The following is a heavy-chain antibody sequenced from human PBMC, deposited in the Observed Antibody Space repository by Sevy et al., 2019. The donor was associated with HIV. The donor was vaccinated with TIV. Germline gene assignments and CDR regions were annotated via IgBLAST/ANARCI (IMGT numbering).Heavy chain of an antibody. J-gene: IGHJ4*02. V-gene: IGHV3-74*01. CDR2: INSDGSGT. Sequence: GGSLRLSCAASGFTFSTYWMHWVRQVPGKGLVWVSRINSDGSGTTYASSVKGRFTISRDNAKNTLYLQMNSLRVEDMAVYYCARVNIPAAEWGQGALVTVSS. D-gene: IGHD6-13*01. CDR1: GFTFSTYW. CDR3: ARVNIPAAE.